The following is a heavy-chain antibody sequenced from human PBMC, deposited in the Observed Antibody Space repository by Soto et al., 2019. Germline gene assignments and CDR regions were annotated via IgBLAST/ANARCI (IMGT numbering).Heavy chain of an antibody. V-gene: IGHV4-59*08. CDR1: SCSISNSY. CDR2: IYSSGST. J-gene: IGHJ6*02. CDR3: ARHSPPFFYGSGPWDV. D-gene: IGHD3-10*01. Sequence: TSETLALTCTVSSCSISNSYWSWIRQSPGKGLEWIGYIYSSGSTNYNPSLKSRVTISVDTSKNQFSLKLSSLIAADTAVYYCARHSPPFFYGSGPWDVWGQGTMVTVSS.